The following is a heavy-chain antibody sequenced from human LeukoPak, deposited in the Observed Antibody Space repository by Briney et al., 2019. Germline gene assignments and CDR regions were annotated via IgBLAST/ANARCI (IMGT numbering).Heavy chain of an antibody. CDR2: IRYDGSNK. Sequence: QSGGSLRLSCAASGFTFSSYGMHWVRQAPGKGLEWVAFIRYDGSNKYYADSVKGRFTISRDNSKNTLYLQMNSLRAEDTAVYYCVREGGSDWYSGWFDPWGQGTLVTVSS. V-gene: IGHV3-30*02. D-gene: IGHD6-19*01. J-gene: IGHJ5*02. CDR3: VREGGSDWYSGWFDP. CDR1: GFTFSSYG.